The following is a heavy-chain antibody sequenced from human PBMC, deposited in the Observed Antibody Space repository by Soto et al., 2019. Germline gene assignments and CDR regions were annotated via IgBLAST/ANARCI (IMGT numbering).Heavy chain of an antibody. D-gene: IGHD2-2*01. V-gene: IGHV3-74*03. CDR3: VRDMQLCRLDS. CDR1: GLTFRSYW. CDR2: INTDGSVA. J-gene: IGHJ4*02. Sequence: EVHLVESGGGLVQPGESLSFSCAASGLTFRSYWMHWVRQAPGKGLVWVSRINTDGSVAMHVDSVKGRYAIARDNAKNTPFLPMNILRAADTAVSSCVRDMQLCRLDSWGPGTLVTVSS.